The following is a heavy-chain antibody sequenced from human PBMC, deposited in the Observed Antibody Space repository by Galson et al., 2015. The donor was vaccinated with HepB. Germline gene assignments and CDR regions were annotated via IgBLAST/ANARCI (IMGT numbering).Heavy chain of an antibody. CDR3: ARERADSSGFYIAASDI. J-gene: IGHJ3*02. V-gene: IGHV3-21*01. CDR2: ISSSSSYL. D-gene: IGHD6-19*01. CDR1: GFIFSTYS. Sequence: LRLSCAASGFIFSTYSMHWVRQAPGKGLEWVSSISSSSSYLYYADSVKGRFTISRDNAENSLYLQMNSLRAEDTAVYYCARERADSSGFYIAASDIWGQGTMVTVSS.